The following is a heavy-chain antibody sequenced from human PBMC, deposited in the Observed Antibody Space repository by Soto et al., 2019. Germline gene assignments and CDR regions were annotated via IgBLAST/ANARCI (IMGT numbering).Heavy chain of an antibody. Sequence: QVQLVESGGGVVQPGRSLRLSCAASGFTFRTYAMHWVRQAPGKGLEWVAFLSYDGNNNYYADSVKGRFTVSRDNSKNTLYLQMNGLRREDTAVYYCATREGAVDYWGQGTLVTVSS. V-gene: IGHV3-30-3*01. J-gene: IGHJ4*02. CDR1: GFTFRTYA. D-gene: IGHD1-26*01. CDR2: LSYDGNNN. CDR3: ATREGAVDY.